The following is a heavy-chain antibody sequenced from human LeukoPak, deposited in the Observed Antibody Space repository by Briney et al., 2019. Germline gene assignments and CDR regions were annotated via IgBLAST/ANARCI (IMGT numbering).Heavy chain of an antibody. V-gene: IGHV3-23*01. J-gene: IGHJ4*02. CDR2: ISGSGGST. Sequence: GGSLRLSCAASGFTFSSYAMSWVRQAPGKGLEWVSAISGSGGSTYYADSVKGRFTISRDNSKNSLYLQMNSLRAEDTALYHCARGNRGNYYDSSGYHFDYWGQGTLVTVSS. CDR3: ARGNRGNYYDSSGYHFDY. D-gene: IGHD3-22*01. CDR1: GFTFSSYA.